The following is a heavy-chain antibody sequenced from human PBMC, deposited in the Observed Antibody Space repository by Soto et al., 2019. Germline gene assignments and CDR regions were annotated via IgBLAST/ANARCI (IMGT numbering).Heavy chain of an antibody. J-gene: IGHJ4*02. CDR3: ASVRGGDWNFDY. CDR2: INAGNGNT. D-gene: IGHD2-21*02. V-gene: IGHV1-3*01. Sequence: ASVKVSCKASGYTFTSYAMHWVRQAPGQRLEWMGWINAGNGNTKYSQKFQGRVTITRDTSASTAYMELSSLRSEDTAVYYCASVRGGDWNFDYWGQGTLVTVSS. CDR1: GYTFTSYA.